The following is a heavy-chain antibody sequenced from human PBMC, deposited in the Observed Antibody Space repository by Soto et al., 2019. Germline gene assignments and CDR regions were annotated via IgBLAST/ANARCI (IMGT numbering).Heavy chain of an antibody. V-gene: IGHV4-31*02. Sequence: PSETLSLTCTVSGGSISSGGYYWSWIRQHPGKGLEWIGYIYYSGSTYYNPSLKSRVTISVDTPKNQFSLKLSSVTAADTAVYYCARVPFYDSSGFRWFDPWGQGTLVTVSS. CDR3: ARVPFYDSSGFRWFDP. CDR2: IYYSGST. J-gene: IGHJ5*02. CDR1: GGSISSGGYY. D-gene: IGHD3-22*01.